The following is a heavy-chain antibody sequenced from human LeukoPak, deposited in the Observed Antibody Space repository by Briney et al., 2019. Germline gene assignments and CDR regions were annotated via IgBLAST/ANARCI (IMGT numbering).Heavy chain of an antibody. CDR3: ARNVERPNWYFDL. CDR1: GGSISSSSYY. Sequence: KSSETLSLTCTVSGGSISSSSYYWGWIRQPPGKGLEWIGSIYYSGSTYYNPSLKSRVTISVDTSKNQFSLKLSSVTAADTAVYYCARNVERPNWYFDLWGRGTLVTVSS. V-gene: IGHV4-39*07. D-gene: IGHD5-24*01. CDR2: IYYSGST. J-gene: IGHJ2*01.